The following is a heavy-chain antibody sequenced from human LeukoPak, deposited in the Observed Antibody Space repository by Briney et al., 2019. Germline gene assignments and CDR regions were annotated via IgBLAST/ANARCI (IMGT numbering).Heavy chain of an antibody. CDR3: ATTSLAARRYFDWLPMYYFDY. D-gene: IGHD3-9*01. CDR1: GYTLTELS. CDR2: FDPEDGET. Sequence: GASVKVSCKVSGYTLTELSMHWVRQAPGKGLEWMGGFDPEDGETIYAQKFQGRVTMTEDTSTDTAYMELSSLRSEDTAVYYCATTSLAARRYFDWLPMYYFDYWGQGTLVTVSS. J-gene: IGHJ4*02. V-gene: IGHV1-24*01.